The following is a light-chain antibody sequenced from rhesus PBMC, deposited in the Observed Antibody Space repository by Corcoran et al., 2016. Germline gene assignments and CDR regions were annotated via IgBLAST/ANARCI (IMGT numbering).Light chain of an antibody. V-gene: IGKV1-18*01. Sequence: DIQMTQSPSSLSASVGDRVTITCQASQGISNWLAWYQQKQGKAPKLLIDAASSLQSGVPSRFSGSGSGTEFTLTISSLQPEDFATYYCQHYHSTPLTFGGGTKVEIK. CDR3: QHYHSTPLT. J-gene: IGKJ4*01. CDR1: QGISNW. CDR2: AAS.